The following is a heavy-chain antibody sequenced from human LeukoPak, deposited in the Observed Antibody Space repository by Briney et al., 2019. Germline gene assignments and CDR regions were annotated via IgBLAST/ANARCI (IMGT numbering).Heavy chain of an antibody. D-gene: IGHD6-13*01. Sequence: PGGSLRLSCAASGFTFSSYAMSWVRQAPGKGLEWVSYISSSGSTIYYADSVKGRFTISRDNAKNSLYLQMNSLRAEDTAVYYCASLVGSSWGDNDYWGQGTLVTVSS. V-gene: IGHV3-48*03. J-gene: IGHJ4*02. CDR1: GFTFSSYA. CDR2: ISSSGSTI. CDR3: ASLVGSSWGDNDY.